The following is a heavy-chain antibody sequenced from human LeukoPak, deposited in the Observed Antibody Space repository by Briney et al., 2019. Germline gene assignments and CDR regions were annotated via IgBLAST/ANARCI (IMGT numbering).Heavy chain of an antibody. V-gene: IGHV4-39*01. Sequence: SETLSLTCIVSGGSISVTNYYWGWIRQPPGKGLEWIGSIYYSGNTYYNSHLRSRLTMSIDTSKKQFSLKLSSVTAADTALYYCARSWTVGEGAFDIWGQGSMVIVSS. J-gene: IGHJ3*02. CDR2: IYYSGNT. CDR3: ARSWTVGEGAFDI. D-gene: IGHD1-26*01. CDR1: GGSISVTNYY.